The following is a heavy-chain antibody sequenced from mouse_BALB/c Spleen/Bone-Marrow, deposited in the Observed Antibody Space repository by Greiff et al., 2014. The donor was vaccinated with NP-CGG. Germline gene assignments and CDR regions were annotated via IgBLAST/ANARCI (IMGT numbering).Heavy chain of an antibody. Sequence: VQLQQSGAELVKPGASVKLSCTASGFNIKDTYMHWVKQRPEQGLEWIGRIDPANGDIIYDPKFKGKATITADTSSNTAYLQLSSLTAEVTSVYYCVRGGNYGWFAYWGQGTLVTVSA. CDR3: VRGGNYGWFAY. CDR2: IDPANGDI. V-gene: IGHV14-3*02. D-gene: IGHD2-1*01. J-gene: IGHJ3*01. CDR1: GFNIKDTY.